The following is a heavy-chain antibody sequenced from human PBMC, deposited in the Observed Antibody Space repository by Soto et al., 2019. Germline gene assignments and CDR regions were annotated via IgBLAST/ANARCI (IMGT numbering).Heavy chain of an antibody. CDR3: ARDPGPIRHFDY. V-gene: IGHV3-21*01. CDR1: GFTFSIYS. D-gene: IGHD3-9*01. J-gene: IGHJ4*02. Sequence: GGSLRLSCAASGFTFSIYSMNWVRQAPGKGLEWVSSISSSSSYIYYADSVKGRFTISRDNAKNSLYLQMNSLRAEDTAVYYCARDPGPIRHFDYWGQGTLVTVSS. CDR2: ISSSSSYI.